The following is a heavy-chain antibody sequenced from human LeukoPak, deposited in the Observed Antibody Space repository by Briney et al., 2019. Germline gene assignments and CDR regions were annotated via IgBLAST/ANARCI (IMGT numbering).Heavy chain of an antibody. CDR1: GFTFSSYW. Sequence: PGGSLRLSCAASGFTFSSYWMHWVRQAPGKGLVWVSRINSDGSSTSYADSVKGRFTISRDNAKNTLYLQVNSLRAEDTAVYYCARDPPCSSTSCFHYYYYGMDVWGKGTTVTVSS. V-gene: IGHV3-74*01. CDR2: INSDGSST. CDR3: ARDPPCSSTSCFHYYYYGMDV. D-gene: IGHD2-2*01. J-gene: IGHJ6*04.